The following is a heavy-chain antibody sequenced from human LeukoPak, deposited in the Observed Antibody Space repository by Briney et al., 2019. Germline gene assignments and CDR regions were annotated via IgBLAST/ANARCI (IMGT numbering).Heavy chain of an antibody. CDR3: TRSGFGGGVHFDY. J-gene: IGHJ4*02. CDR2: MNPNSGDT. D-gene: IGHD3-16*01. V-gene: IGHV1-8*01. CDR1: GYTFTNYA. Sequence: ASVKVSCKASGYTFTNYAINWVRQAAGQGLDWMGWMNPNSGDTDYVGKFQGRVTMTRDTSMNTAYMELSSLRSDDTAVYYCTRSGFGGGVHFDYWGQGTPVTVPS.